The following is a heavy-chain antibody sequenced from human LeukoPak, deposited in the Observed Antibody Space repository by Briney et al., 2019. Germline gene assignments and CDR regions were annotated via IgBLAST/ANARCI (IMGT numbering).Heavy chain of an antibody. CDR2: IGGSGGST. V-gene: IGHV3-23*01. CDR3: AKAGIGGSSLYYFDY. J-gene: IGHJ4*02. Sequence: PGGSLRLSCAASGFTFSSYATYWVRQAPGKGLEWVSAIGGSGGSTYYADSVKGRFTISRDNSKNTLYLQMNSLRAEDTAVYYCAKAGIGGSSLYYFDYWGQGTLVTVSS. CDR1: GFTFSSYA. D-gene: IGHD6-6*01.